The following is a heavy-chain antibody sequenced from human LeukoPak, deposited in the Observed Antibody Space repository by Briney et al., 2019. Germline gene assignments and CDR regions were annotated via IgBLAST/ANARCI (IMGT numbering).Heavy chain of an antibody. CDR1: GFTFSSYA. V-gene: IGHV3-30-3*01. Sequence: GGSLRLSCAASGFTFSSYAMDWVRQAPGKGLEWVGVISYDGSNKYYEDSVKGRFTISRDHSKKPPYLQMNSLRAADTAVYYCARARVATAMDGDSWGHGTLVTVSS. J-gene: IGHJ5*01. D-gene: IGHD5-18*01. CDR2: ISYDGSNK. CDR3: ARARVATAMDGDS.